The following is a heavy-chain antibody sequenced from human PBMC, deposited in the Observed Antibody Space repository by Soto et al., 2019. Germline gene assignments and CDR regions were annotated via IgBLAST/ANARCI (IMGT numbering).Heavy chain of an antibody. V-gene: IGHV3-33*01. Sequence: VAVIWYDGSNEYYADSVKGRFTISRDNSKNTLYLQMNSLRAEDTAIFYCARDRVSMLRGAPESLDMWGQGTVVTVSS. D-gene: IGHD3-10*01. J-gene: IGHJ3*02. CDR2: IWYDGSNE. CDR3: ARDRVSMLRGAPESLDM.